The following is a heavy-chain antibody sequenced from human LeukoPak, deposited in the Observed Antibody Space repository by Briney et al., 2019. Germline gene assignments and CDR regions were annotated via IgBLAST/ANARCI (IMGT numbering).Heavy chain of an antibody. J-gene: IGHJ4*02. CDR3: ARDYGSGSCFDY. D-gene: IGHD3-10*01. CDR2: ISSSSSYI. Sequence: GGSLRLSCAASGFTFSSYSMSWVRQAPGKGLEWVSSISSSSSYIYYADSVKGRLTISRDNAKNSLYLQMNSLRAEDTAVYYCARDYGSGSCFDYWGQGTLVTVSS. CDR1: GFTFSSYS. V-gene: IGHV3-21*01.